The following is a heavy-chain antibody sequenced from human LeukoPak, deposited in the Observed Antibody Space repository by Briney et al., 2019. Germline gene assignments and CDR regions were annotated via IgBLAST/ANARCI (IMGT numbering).Heavy chain of an antibody. CDR2: ISYDGSNK. J-gene: IGHJ3*01. V-gene: IGHV3-30*18. D-gene: IGHD3-22*01. CDR3: AKGAWGYYDSSGYYYVFGAFDV. Sequence: GGSLRLSCAASGFTFSSYGMHWVRQAPGKGPEWVAVISYDGSNKYYADSVKGRFTISRDDSKNTLYLQMNSLRAEDTAVYYCAKGAWGYYDSSGYYYVFGAFDVWGQGTMVTVSS. CDR1: GFTFSSYG.